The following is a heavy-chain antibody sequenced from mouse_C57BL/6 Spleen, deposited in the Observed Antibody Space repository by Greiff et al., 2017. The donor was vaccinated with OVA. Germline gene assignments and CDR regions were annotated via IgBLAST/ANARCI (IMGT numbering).Heavy chain of an antibody. J-gene: IGHJ4*01. D-gene: IGHD3-2*02. V-gene: IGHV1-81*01. CDR1: GYTFTSYG. CDR3: AREGTVQGTGYAMDY. CDR2: IYPRSGNT. Sequence: VQLQQSGAELARPGASVKLSCKASGYTFTSYGISWVKQRTGQGLEWIGEIYPRSGNTYYNEKFKGKATLTADKSSSTAYMELRSLTSEDSAVYFCAREGTVQGTGYAMDYWGQGTSVTVSS.